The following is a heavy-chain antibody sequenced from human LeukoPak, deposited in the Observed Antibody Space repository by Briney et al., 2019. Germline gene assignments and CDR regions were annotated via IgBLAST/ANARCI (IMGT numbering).Heavy chain of an antibody. J-gene: IGHJ6*02. CDR1: GGSISSSSYY. D-gene: IGHD3-10*01. Sequence: SETLSLTCTVSGGSISSSSYYWGWIRQPPGKGLEWIGSIYYSGSIYYNPSLKSRVTISVDTSKNQFSLKLSSVTAADTAVYYCARLPTCGSGSSNYYYYYGMDVWGQGTTVTVSS. V-gene: IGHV4-39*01. CDR3: ARLPTCGSGSSNYYYYYGMDV. CDR2: IYYSGSI.